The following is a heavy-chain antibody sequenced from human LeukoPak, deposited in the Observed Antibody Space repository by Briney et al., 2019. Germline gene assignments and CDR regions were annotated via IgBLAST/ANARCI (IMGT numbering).Heavy chain of an antibody. Sequence: ASVKVSCKASGYTFTGYYMHWVRQAPGQGLEWMGWINPNSGGTNYAQKFQGRVTMTRDTSISTAYMELSRLRSDDTAVYYCARDVFGRLVRSYYFDYWGQGTLVTVSS. V-gene: IGHV1-2*02. CDR1: GYTFTGYY. CDR2: INPNSGGT. CDR3: ARDVFGRLVRSYYFDY. J-gene: IGHJ4*02. D-gene: IGHD6-19*01.